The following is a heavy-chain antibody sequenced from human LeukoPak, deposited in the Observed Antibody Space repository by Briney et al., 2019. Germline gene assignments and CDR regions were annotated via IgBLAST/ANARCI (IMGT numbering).Heavy chain of an antibody. CDR3: ARLGENDTVVVPAAPGAFDI. D-gene: IGHD2-2*01. J-gene: IGHJ3*02. CDR1: GGSISSSSYY. Sequence: SETLSLTCTVSGGSISSSSYYWGWIRQPPGKGLEWIGSIYYSGSTYYNPSLKSRVTISVDTSKNQFSLKLSSVTAADTAVYYCARLGENDTVVVPAAPGAFDIWGQGTMVTVSS. V-gene: IGHV4-39*01. CDR2: IYYSGST.